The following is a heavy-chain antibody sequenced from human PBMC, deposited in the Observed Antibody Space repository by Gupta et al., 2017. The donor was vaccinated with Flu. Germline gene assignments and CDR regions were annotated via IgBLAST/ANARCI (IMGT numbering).Heavy chain of an antibody. D-gene: IGHD2-2*01. V-gene: IGHV4-59*01. CDR2: IYYSGST. Sequence: QVQLQESGPGLVKPSETLSLTCTVSGGSISSYYWSWIRQPPGKGLEWIGYIYYSGSTNYNPSLKSRVTISVDTSKNQFSLKLSSVTAADTAVYYCARDGIYCSSTSCSGYYYYYGMDVWGQGTTVTVSS. CDR1: GGSISSYY. CDR3: ARDGIYCSSTSCSGYYYYYGMDV. J-gene: IGHJ6*02.